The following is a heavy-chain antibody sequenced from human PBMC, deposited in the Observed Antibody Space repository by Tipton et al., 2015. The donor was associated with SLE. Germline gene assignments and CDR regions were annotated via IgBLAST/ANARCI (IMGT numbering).Heavy chain of an antibody. Sequence: TPSLTCTVSGGFISSYYWSWIRQPPGKGLEWIGFVYDSGSTSPSLKSRVTISADTSKNQFSLKLSSVTPADTAVYYCARGTRLDVTMVKDYWGQGTLVTVSS. CDR2: VYDSGST. CDR1: GGFISSYY. D-gene: IGHD4/OR15-4a*01. J-gene: IGHJ4*02. V-gene: IGHV4-59*01. CDR3: ARGTRLDVTMVKDY.